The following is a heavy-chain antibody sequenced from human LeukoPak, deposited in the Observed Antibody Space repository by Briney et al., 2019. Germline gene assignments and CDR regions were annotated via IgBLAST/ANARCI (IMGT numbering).Heavy chain of an antibody. CDR2: INHSGST. CDR1: GGSFSGYY. D-gene: IGHD3-10*01. V-gene: IGHV4-34*01. CDR3: ARHYLPGSGNSGYMDV. Sequence: SETLSLTCAVYGGSFSGYYWSWIRQPPGKGLEWIGEINHSGSTNYSPSLKSRVTISVDTSKNQFSLKLSSVTAADTAVYYCARHYLPGSGNSGYMDVWGKGTTVTVSS. J-gene: IGHJ6*03.